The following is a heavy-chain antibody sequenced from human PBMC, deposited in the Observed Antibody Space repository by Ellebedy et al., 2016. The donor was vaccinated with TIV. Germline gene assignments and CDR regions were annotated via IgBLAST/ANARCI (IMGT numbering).Heavy chain of an antibody. J-gene: IGHJ4*02. Sequence: MPSETLSLTCTVSGGSISSYYWSWIRQPPGKGLEWIGYIYYNGSTTYNPSLKSRVTISVDTSKHRFPLKLSSVTAADTAVYYSARDLGRDYWGQGTLVTVSS. CDR3: ARDLGRDY. CDR2: IYYNGST. CDR1: GGSISSYY. V-gene: IGHV4-59*01.